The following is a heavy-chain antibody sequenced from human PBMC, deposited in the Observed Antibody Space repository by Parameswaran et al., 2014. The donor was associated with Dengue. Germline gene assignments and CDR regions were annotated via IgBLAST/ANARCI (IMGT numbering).Heavy chain of an antibody. CDR1: GFSLSSSEMC. D-gene: IGHD3-16*02. Sequence: KSGPTLVKPTQTLTLTCSFSGFSLSSSEMCVSWVRQPPGKALEWLALIDWDGDKYYSMSLKTRLTISKDTSKNQVVLTMTNMDPVDTATYYCARMGTYYDYVRGGYPTPASWYFDLWGRGTLVTVSS. CDR3: ARMGTYYDYVRGGYPTPASWYFDL. J-gene: IGHJ2*01. V-gene: IGHV2-70*13. CDR2: IDWDGDK.